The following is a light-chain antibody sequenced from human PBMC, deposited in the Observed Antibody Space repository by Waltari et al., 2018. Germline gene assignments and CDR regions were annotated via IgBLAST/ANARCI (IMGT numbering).Light chain of an antibody. CDR1: QSITTNS. CDR2: GTS. CDR3: LQYHISPLT. J-gene: IGKJ4*01. Sequence: EVVLTQSPGTLSLSPGERATLSCRASQSITTNSLALYQQKPRQAPRFLIYGTSIRATGNPDMFTGSGSGTDFTLTISRLEPGDFAVYYCLQYHISPLTFGGGTKVEIK. V-gene: IGKV3-20*01.